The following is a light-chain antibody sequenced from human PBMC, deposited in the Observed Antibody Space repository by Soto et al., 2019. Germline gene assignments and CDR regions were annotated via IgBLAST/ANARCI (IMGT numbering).Light chain of an antibody. Sequence: DIQMTQSPSTLSASVGDRVTITCRASQSISSWLAWYQQKPGKAPKLLIYKASSLESGVPSRFSGSGSGTEFNLTISSLQPDDFATYYCQQYNSYSYTFGQGNKLEIK. CDR3: QQYNSYSYT. V-gene: IGKV1-5*03. CDR2: KAS. J-gene: IGKJ2*01. CDR1: QSISSW.